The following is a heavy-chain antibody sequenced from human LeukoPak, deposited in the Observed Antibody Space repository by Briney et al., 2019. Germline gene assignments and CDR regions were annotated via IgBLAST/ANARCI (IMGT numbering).Heavy chain of an antibody. D-gene: IGHD4-17*01. J-gene: IGHJ4*02. V-gene: IGHV3-66*01. Sequence: PGGSLRLSCAASGFTVSSNYMSWVRQAPGKGLEWVSLIYSGGSTYYADSVKGRFTISRDNSKNTLYLQMNSLRAEDTAVYYCARDLATVTPGYFDYWGQGTLVTVSS. CDR3: ARDLATVTPGYFDY. CDR1: GFTVSSNY. CDR2: IYSGGST.